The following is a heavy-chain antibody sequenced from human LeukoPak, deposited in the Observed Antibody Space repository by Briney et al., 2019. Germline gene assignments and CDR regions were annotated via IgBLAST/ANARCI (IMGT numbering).Heavy chain of an antibody. CDR2: ISYDGSNK. CDR1: GFTFSGYG. Sequence: GGSLRLSCAASGFTFSGYGMHWVRQAPGKGLEWVAVISYDGSNKYYADSVKGRFTISRDNSKNTLYLQMNSLRAEDTAVYYCAKNNQYVWGSYRYRGYFDYWGQGTLVTVSS. V-gene: IGHV3-30*18. J-gene: IGHJ4*02. CDR3: AKNNQYVWGSYRYRGYFDY. D-gene: IGHD3-16*02.